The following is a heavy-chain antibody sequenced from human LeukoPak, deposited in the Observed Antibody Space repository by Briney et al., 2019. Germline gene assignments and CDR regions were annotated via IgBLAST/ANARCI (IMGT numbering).Heavy chain of an antibody. Sequence: PGGSLRLSCAASGFTFSSYGMHWVRQAPGKGLEWVAVIWYDGSNKYYADSVKGRFTISRDKSKNTLYLQMNSLRAEDTAVYYCARENYYDRTDYWGQGTLVTVSS. CDR2: IWYDGSNK. V-gene: IGHV3-33*01. J-gene: IGHJ4*02. CDR3: ARENYYDRTDY. D-gene: IGHD3-22*01. CDR1: GFTFSSYG.